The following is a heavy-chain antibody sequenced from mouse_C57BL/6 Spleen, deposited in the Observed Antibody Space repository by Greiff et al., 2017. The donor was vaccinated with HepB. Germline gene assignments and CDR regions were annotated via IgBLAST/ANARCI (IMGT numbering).Heavy chain of an antibody. V-gene: IGHV5-4*01. Sequence: DVMLVESGGGLVKPGGSLKLSCAASGFTFSSYAMSWVRQTPEKRLEWVATISDGGSYTYYPDNVKGRFTISRDNAKNNLYLQMSHLKSEDTAMYYCARELTGFDYWGQGTTLTVSS. CDR2: ISDGGSYT. D-gene: IGHD4-1*01. J-gene: IGHJ2*01. CDR1: GFTFSSYA. CDR3: ARELTGFDY.